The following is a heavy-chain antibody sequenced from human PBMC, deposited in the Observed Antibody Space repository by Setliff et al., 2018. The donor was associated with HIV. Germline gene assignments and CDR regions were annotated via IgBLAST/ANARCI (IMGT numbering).Heavy chain of an antibody. D-gene: IGHD6-13*01. Sequence: ETLSLSCAASGFTVSTNYMTWVRQAPGKGLEWVSVIYSGDSTYYADSVKGRFTISRDNSKNTLYLQMNSLRAEDTAVYYCARDPSRYDSSWYGYFDLWGRGTLVTVSS. CDR3: ARDPSRYDSSWYGYFDL. V-gene: IGHV3-53*01. CDR2: IYSGDST. CDR1: GFTVSTNY. J-gene: IGHJ2*01.